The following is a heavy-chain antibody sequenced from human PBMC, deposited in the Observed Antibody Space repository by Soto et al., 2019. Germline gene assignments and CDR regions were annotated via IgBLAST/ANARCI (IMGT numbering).Heavy chain of an antibody. J-gene: IGHJ6*03. CDR2: ISGSGGST. V-gene: IGHV3-23*01. CDR1: GFTFSNYA. Sequence: EVQLLESGGGLVQPGGSLRLSCAASGFTFSNYAMSWFRQAPWKGLEWVSGISGSGGSTFYADSVKGRFTISRDNSKNTLYLQMNSLRAEDTAVYYCAKAQGYYYMDVWGNGTAVTVSS. CDR3: AKAQGYYYMDV.